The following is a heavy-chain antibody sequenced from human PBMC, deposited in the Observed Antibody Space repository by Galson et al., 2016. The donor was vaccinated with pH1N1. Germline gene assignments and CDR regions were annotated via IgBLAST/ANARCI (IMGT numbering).Heavy chain of an antibody. CDR2: IRSTVYGETK. D-gene: IGHD3-3*02. V-gene: IGHV3-49*02. Sequence: CATSGFPFEEYHIFWVRQAPEMGLEWVSFIRSTVYGETKEYAAAVKGRFVISRDNSKRVAYLQMNSLKTEDTAHYYCIPFRWAHNWFDPWGHGSPVIVSS. CDR1: GFPFEEYH. CDR3: IPFRWAHNWFDP. J-gene: IGHJ5*02.